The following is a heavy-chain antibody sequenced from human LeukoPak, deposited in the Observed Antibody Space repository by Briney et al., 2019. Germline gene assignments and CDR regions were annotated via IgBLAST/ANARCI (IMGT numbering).Heavy chain of an antibody. J-gene: IGHJ1*01. D-gene: IGHD3-22*01. CDR1: GGSFSGYY. Sequence: ASETLSLTCAVYGGSFSGYYWSWIRQPPGKGLEWIGEINHSGSTNYNPSLKSRVTISVDTSKNQFSLKLSSVTAADTAVYYCARVVQSTDSSGFYLPEYFQHWGQGTLVTVSS. CDR3: ARVVQSTDSSGFYLPEYFQH. V-gene: IGHV4-34*01. CDR2: INHSGST.